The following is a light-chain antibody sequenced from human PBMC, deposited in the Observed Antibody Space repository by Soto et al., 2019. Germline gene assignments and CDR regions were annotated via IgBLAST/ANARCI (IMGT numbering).Light chain of an antibody. CDR3: QQYNNWPPL. J-gene: IGKJ2*01. CDR1: QSISLN. CDR2: GAS. Sequence: EIVMTQSPATLSVSPGERATLSCRASQSISLNLAWYQQKPGQAPRLLIHGASTRATGIPARFSGSGSDTEFTLTITSLHPEDFAVYYCQQYNNWPPLFGQGTKLEIK. V-gene: IGKV3-15*01.